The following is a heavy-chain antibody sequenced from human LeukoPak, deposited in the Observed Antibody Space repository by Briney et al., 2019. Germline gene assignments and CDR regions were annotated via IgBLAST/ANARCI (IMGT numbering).Heavy chain of an antibody. Sequence: SETLSLTCTVSGGSISGSYWSWIQQPPGKGLEWIAYMYNSGSTNYNPSLKSRVTISIDTSKNQFSLKLSSLTAADTAIYYCARGIESYGDYGYWGQGILVTVSS. J-gene: IGHJ4*02. D-gene: IGHD4-17*01. CDR1: GGSISGSY. CDR2: MYNSGST. V-gene: IGHV4-59*01. CDR3: ARGIESYGDYGY.